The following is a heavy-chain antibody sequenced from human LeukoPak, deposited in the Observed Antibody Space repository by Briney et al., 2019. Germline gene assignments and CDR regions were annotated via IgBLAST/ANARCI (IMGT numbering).Heavy chain of an antibody. J-gene: IGHJ4*02. CDR2: ISWNSGSI. CDR1: GFTFDDYA. V-gene: IGHV3-9*01. Sequence: GGSLRLSCAASGFTFDDYAMRWVRQAPGKGLEWVSGISWNSGSIGYADSVKGRFTISRDNAKNSLYLQMNSLRAEDTALYYCAKSGSYRTPIDYWGQGTLVTVSS. D-gene: IGHD1-26*01. CDR3: AKSGSYRTPIDY.